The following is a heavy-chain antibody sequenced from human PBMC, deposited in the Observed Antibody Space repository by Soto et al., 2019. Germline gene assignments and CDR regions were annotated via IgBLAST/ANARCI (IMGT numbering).Heavy chain of an antibody. J-gene: IGHJ4*02. CDR2: IYPGDTDT. CDR3: ARIFGVVINYFDY. V-gene: IGHV5-51*01. D-gene: IGHD3-3*01. Sequence: PGESLKISCKGSGYNFTSYWIGWVRQMPGKGLEWMGIIYPGDTDTRYSPSFQGQVTISADKSISTAYLQWSSLKASDTAMYYCARIFGVVINYFDYWGQGILVTVSS. CDR1: GYNFTSYW.